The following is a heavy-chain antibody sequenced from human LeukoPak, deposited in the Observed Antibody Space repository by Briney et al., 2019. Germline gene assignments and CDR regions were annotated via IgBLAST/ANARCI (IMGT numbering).Heavy chain of an antibody. J-gene: IGHJ4*02. CDR2: ISYDGSNK. V-gene: IGHV3-30-3*01. CDR3: ATLTGPALFDY. D-gene: IGHD1-14*01. Sequence: GGSLRLSCAASGFTFSSYAMHRVRQAPGKGLEWVAVISYDGSNKYYADSVKGRFTISRDNSKNTLYLQMNSLRAEDTAVYYCATLTGPALFDYWGQGTLVTVSS. CDR1: GFTFSSYA.